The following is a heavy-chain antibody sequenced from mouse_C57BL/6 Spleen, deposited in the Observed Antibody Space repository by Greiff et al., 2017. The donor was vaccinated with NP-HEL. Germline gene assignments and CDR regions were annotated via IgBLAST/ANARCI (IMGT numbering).Heavy chain of an antibody. Sequence: EVKLVESGGGLVQPGGSLSLSCAASGFTFTDYYMSWVRQPPGKALEWLGFIRNKANGYTTEYSASVKGRFTISRDNSQSIRYLQMNALRAEDSATYYCASYSNYEYYDVWGTGTTVTVSS. V-gene: IGHV7-3*01. CDR3: ASYSNYEYYDV. D-gene: IGHD2-1*01. CDR2: IRNKANGYTT. CDR1: GFTFTDYY. J-gene: IGHJ1*03.